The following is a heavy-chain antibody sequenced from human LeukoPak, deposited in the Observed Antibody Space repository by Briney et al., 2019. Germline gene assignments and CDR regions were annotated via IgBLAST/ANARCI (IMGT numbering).Heavy chain of an antibody. CDR1: GFTFSSYS. J-gene: IGHJ4*02. Sequence: GGSLRLSCAASGFTFSSYSMTWVRQAPGKGLEWVSSMSSGGTYIYHADSVRGRFTISRDNAKNSLYLIMNSLRAEDTAVYYCARDRPTGASRLFVVQWGQGTLVTVSS. CDR3: ARDRPTGASRLFVVQ. V-gene: IGHV3-21*01. D-gene: IGHD3-3*01. CDR2: MSSGGTYI.